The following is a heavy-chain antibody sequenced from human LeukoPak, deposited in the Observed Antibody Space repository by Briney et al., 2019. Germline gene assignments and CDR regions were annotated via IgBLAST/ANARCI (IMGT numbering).Heavy chain of an antibody. CDR2: ISTSSSYI. J-gene: IGHJ4*02. CDR1: GFTFNRYN. CDR3: AGVDSDGY. V-gene: IGHV3-21*01. D-gene: IGHD3-10*01. Sequence: GGSLRLSCAASGFTFNRYNMNWVRRAPGKGLEWVSSISTSSSYIYYADSVRGRFTISRDNAKNSLYLQMNSLRAEDTAVYYCAGVDSDGYWGQGTLVTVSS.